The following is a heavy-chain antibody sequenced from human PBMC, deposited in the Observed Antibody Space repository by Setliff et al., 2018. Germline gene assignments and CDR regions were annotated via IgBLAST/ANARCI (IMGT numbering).Heavy chain of an antibody. CDR2: ISGSGGNT. Sequence: AGGSLRLSCAASGFTFSSYTMSWVRQAPGKGLEWVSAISGSGGNTYYVDSVKGRFTISRDNTKNLVYLQMDSLRADDTAVYYCTRSRGTTVYDYWGQGTLVTVSS. CDR1: GFTFSSYT. V-gene: IGHV3-23*01. CDR3: TRSRGTTVYDY. J-gene: IGHJ4*02. D-gene: IGHD1-7*01.